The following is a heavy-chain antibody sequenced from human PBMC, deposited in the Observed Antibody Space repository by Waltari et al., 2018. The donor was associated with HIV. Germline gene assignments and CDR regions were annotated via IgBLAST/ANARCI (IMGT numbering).Heavy chain of an antibody. CDR1: GFTFSSYS. CDR2: IGTTAIYT. CDR3: ARGDYCSYVGCPYYFDH. J-gene: IGHJ4*01. V-gene: IGHV3-21*01. D-gene: IGHD2-8*01. Sequence: EVYLVASGGGVVKPGGSLRLSCAASGFTFSSYSFNWVRQAPGKGLEWGSSIGTTAIYTYYADSVRGRFSISKDSAKNTVFLQMNSLRVEDTAVYYCARGDYCSYVGCPYYFDHWGHGVLVTVSS.